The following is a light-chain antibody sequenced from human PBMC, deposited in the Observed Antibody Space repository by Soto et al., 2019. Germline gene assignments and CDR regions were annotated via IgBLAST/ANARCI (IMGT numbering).Light chain of an antibody. CDR3: QQGYSTSSYT. CDR2: AAS. CDR1: QRISTY. Sequence: DVQMTQFPSSLSASVGDRVTITCRASQRISTYLNWYQQKPGKAPKLLIYAASTLKSGVPSRFSGSGSETEFTLIISSLQPEDFATYYCQQGYSTSSYTFGQGTKVQI. V-gene: IGKV1-39*01. J-gene: IGKJ2*01.